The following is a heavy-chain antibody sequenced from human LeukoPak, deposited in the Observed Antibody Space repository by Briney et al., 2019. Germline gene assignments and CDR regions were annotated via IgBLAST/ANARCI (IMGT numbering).Heavy chain of an antibody. D-gene: IGHD2-2*01. J-gene: IGHJ6*02. CDR1: GFTFSTYS. V-gene: IGHV3-21*01. CDR3: ARALGDQPDYYYGTDV. Sequence: GESLRLSCAASGFTFSTYSMNWVRQAPGRGLERVSSITTSTTVPHIFYADSVTGRFTISRDNADNSLFLQMNNLRAEDTAVYYCARALGDQPDYYYGTDVWGQGTTVTVSS. CDR2: ITTSTTVPHI.